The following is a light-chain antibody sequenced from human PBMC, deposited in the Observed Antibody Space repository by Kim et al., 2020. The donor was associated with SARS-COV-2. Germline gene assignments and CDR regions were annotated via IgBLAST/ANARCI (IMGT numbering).Light chain of an antibody. J-gene: IGKJ2*01. CDR1: QSVSSN. Sequence: EIVMTQSPVTLSVSPGERVTLSCRASQSVSSNLAWYQQKLGQAPRLLIYGASTRATGIPARFSGSGSGTAFTLTISSLQSEDFAVYYCQQYNNWPPLYTFGQGTKLEI. CDR3: QQYNNWPPLYT. V-gene: IGKV3D-15*01. CDR2: GAS.